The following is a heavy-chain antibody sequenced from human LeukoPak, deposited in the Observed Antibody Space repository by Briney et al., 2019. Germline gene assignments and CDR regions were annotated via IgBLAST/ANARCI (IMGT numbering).Heavy chain of an antibody. CDR2: ISGSGGST. V-gene: IGHV3-23*01. CDR3: AKVAAGLFDY. J-gene: IGHJ4*02. CDR1: RFTFSSYA. Sequence: PGGSLRLSCADSRFTFSSYAMSWVRQAPGKGLGWVSAISGSGGSTYYADSVKGRFTISRDNSKNTLYLQMNSLRAEDTAVYYCAKVAAGLFDYWGQGALVTVSS.